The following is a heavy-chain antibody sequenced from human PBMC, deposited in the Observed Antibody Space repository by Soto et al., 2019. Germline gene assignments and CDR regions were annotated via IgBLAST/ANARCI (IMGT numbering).Heavy chain of an antibody. D-gene: IGHD3-22*01. V-gene: IGHV4-30-4*01. Sequence: QVQLQESGPGLVKPSQTLSLTCTVSGGSISSGDYYWSWIRQPPGKGLEWIGYIYYSGSTYYNPSLQSRVTKSVDTSKKQFSLELSSVTAADTAVYYCARAPAYYYDSSGYYYFDYWGQGTLVTVSS. CDR3: ARAPAYYYDSSGYYYFDY. CDR2: IYYSGST. J-gene: IGHJ4*02. CDR1: GGSISSGDYY.